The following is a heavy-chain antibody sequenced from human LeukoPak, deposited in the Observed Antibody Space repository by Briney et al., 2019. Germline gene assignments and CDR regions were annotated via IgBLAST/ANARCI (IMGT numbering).Heavy chain of an antibody. D-gene: IGHD2-2*01. Sequence: SETLSLTCAVSGGAFSNYFWTWIRQPPGKGLEWIAEINDSGSTNSNSSLRSRVAISLDTSKNQFSLRLTSVTVADTAVYYCARGQYCSTTTCYSARRYFDFWGQGTLVTVPS. V-gene: IGHV4-34*01. CDR2: INDSGST. CDR3: ARGQYCSTTTCYSARRYFDF. CDR1: GGAFSNYF. J-gene: IGHJ4*02.